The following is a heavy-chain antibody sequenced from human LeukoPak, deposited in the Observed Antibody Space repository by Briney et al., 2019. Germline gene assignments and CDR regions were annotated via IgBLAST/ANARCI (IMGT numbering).Heavy chain of an antibody. V-gene: IGHV5-51*01. CDR1: GYSFTSYW. CDR2: IYPGDSDT. J-gene: IGHJ4*02. D-gene: IGHD5-12*01. Sequence: GESRKISCEGSGYSFTSYWIGWGRQMPGRGLEWMGIIYPGDSDTRYSPSFQAQVTISADKSISTAYLQWSSLKASDTAMYYCARRRGYSGYEDYWGQGTLVTVSS. CDR3: ARRRGYSGYEDY.